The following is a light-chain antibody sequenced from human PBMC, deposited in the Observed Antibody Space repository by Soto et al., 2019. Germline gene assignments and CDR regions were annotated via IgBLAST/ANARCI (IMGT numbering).Light chain of an antibody. J-gene: IGKJ5*01. CDR3: QQNFSIPIT. Sequence: DIQMTQSPSSLSASVGDRVTIAFRASQSISTYLNWYNQKPGKAPDLLIYAASSLKSGVPSRFSGSGSGTHFTLTITGLQPADFATYYCQQNFSIPITFGQGTRLEIK. CDR1: QSISTY. CDR2: AAS. V-gene: IGKV1-39*01.